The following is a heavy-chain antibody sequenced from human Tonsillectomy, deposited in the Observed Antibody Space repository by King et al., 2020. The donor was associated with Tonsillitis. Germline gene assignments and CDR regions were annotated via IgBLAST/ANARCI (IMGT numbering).Heavy chain of an antibody. D-gene: IGHD3-3*01. J-gene: IGHJ4*02. Sequence: VQLVESGGGLVQPGGSLRLSCAAAGFTFRRYGMSWVRQAPGKGLVWVSSIRVSGGSTYYADSVKGRFTISRANSRNTLYLQMNSLRVEDTAVYYCAKSYFDFWSGPEAGFWGQGTLVTVSS. CDR1: GFTFRRYG. CDR3: AKSYFDFWSGPEAGF. V-gene: IGHV3-23*04. CDR2: IRVSGGST.